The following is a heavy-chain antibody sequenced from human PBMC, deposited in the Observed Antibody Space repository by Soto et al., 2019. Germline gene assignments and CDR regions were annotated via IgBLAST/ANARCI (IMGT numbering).Heavy chain of an antibody. CDR2: INPNSGGT. CDR3: AREGIRITMIVVATGFAFDI. Sequence: ASVKVSCKASGYTFTGYYMHWVRQAPGQGLEWMGWINPNSGGTNYAQKFQGRVTMTRDTSISTAYMELSRLRSDDTAVYYCAREGIRITMIVVATGFAFDIWGQGTMVTVSS. CDR1: GYTFTGYY. V-gene: IGHV1-2*02. D-gene: IGHD3-22*01. J-gene: IGHJ3*02.